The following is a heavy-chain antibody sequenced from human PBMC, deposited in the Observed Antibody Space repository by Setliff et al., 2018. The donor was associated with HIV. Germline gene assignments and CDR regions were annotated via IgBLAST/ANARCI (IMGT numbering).Heavy chain of an antibody. J-gene: IGHJ1*01. D-gene: IGHD6-19*01. V-gene: IGHV1-18*01. CDR2: ISAYNGNR. CDR3: ASHPPWLDRAEYFQH. CDR1: GYTFNSYA. Sequence: GASVKVSCKTSGYTFNSYAISWVRQAPGQGLEWMGWISAYNGNRNYAKKFQGRVTVTKDSSTSIAYMGLRNLRSDDTAVYYCASHPPWLDRAEYFQHWGQGTLVTVS.